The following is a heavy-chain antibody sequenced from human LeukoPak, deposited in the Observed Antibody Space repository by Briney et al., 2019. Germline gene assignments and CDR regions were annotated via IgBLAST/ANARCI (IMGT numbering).Heavy chain of an antibody. CDR3: ARPRRSSGYYPY. CDR2: IYTSGST. CDR1: GGSISSNSYY. V-gene: IGHV4-61*02. J-gene: IGHJ4*02. D-gene: IGHD3-22*01. Sequence: PSETLSLTCTVSGGSISSNSYYWSWIRQPAGKGLEWIGRIYTSGSTNYNPSLKSRVTISVDTSKNQFSLKLSSVTAADTAVYYCARPRRSSGYYPYWGQGTLVTVSS.